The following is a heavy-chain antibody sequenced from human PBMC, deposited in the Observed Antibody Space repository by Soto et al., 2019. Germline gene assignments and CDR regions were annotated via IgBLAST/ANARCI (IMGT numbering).Heavy chain of an antibody. CDR1: GGSISSGDYY. J-gene: IGHJ4*02. CDR3: ARVEGIAVAGTYNY. CDR2: IYYSGST. D-gene: IGHD6-19*01. Sequence: SETLSLTCTVSGGSISSGDYYWSWIRQPPGKGLEWIGYIYYSGSTYYNPSLKSRVTISVDTSKNQFSLKLSSVTAADTAVYYCARVEGIAVAGTYNYWGQGTLVTVYS. V-gene: IGHV4-30-4*01.